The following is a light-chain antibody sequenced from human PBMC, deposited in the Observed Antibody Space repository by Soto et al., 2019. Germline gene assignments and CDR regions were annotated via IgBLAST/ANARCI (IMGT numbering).Light chain of an antibody. J-gene: IGKJ1*01. CDR1: QRMSAW. Sequence: DIQMTQSPTTLSASVGDRVIITCRASQRMSAWLAWYQQKPGIAPKLLIYDASSLEDGVPSRFSGSGSGTDFTLTINSLQPYDFATYYCQQYDTFPSTFGQGTEVDIK. CDR2: DAS. CDR3: QQYDTFPST. V-gene: IGKV1-5*01.